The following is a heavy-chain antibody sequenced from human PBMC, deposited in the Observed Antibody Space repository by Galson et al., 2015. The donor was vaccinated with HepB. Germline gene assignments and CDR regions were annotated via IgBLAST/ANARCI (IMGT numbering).Heavy chain of an antibody. CDR2: IRDKSNRYAT. J-gene: IGHJ4*02. D-gene: IGHD1-7*01. CDR3: TRQAVGTGTTDY. CDR1: GFTFSDSP. Sequence: LRLSCAASGFTFSDSPIYWVRQASGKGLEWVGRIRDKSNRYATGYAASVKGRFTISRDDSSNLAFLQMTSLKIEDTAVYYCTRQAVGTGTTDYWGQGTLVTVSS. V-gene: IGHV3-73*01.